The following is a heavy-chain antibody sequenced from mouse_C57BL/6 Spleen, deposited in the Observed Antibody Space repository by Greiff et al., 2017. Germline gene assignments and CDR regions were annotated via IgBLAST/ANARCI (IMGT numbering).Heavy chain of an antibody. Sequence: EVKLVESGGGLVQPGGSLKLSCAASGFTFSDYYMYWVRQTPEKRLEWVAYISNGGGSTYYPDTVKGRFTISRDNAKNTLYLQMSRLKSEDTAMYYCERKGGTTGSFDYWGQGTTLTVSS. CDR3: ERKGGTTGSFDY. V-gene: IGHV5-12*01. CDR2: ISNGGGST. CDR1: GFTFSDYY. D-gene: IGHD1-1*01. J-gene: IGHJ2*01.